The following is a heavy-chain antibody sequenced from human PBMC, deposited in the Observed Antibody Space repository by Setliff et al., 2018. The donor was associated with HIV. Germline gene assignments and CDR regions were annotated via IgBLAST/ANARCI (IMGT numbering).Heavy chain of an antibody. J-gene: IGHJ4*02. V-gene: IGHV1-46*01. CDR3: ARIRPAPGAALDY. D-gene: IGHD6-13*01. CDR2: INPGGDAA. CDR1: GYNFAPYN. Sequence: GASVKVSCKTSGYNFAPYNIHWVRQAPGQGLEWMAVINPGGDAATYAQNFRGRVTVTRDTSTTTVYMELSSLTSDDTAVYFCARIRPAPGAALDYWGQGTLVTVSS.